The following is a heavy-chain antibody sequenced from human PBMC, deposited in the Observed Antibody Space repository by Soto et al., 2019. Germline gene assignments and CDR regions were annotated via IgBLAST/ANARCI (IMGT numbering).Heavy chain of an antibody. CDR2: IRHSSEYV. J-gene: IGHJ4*02. D-gene: IGHD2-15*01. CDR1: GFTFSSYS. CDR3: VSVSGGPATFEY. V-gene: IGHV3-21*01. Sequence: VQLVESGGGLVKPGGSLRLSCAASGFTFSSYSMYWVRQAPGKGLEWVSSIRHSSEYVYYADSVKGRFTMSRDNPRNTVQLQMNSLTAGDTAVYFCVSVSGGPATFEYWGQGTLVTVSS.